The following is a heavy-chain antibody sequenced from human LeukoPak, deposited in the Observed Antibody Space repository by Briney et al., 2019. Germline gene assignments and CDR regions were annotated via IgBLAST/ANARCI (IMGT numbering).Heavy chain of an antibody. D-gene: IGHD2/OR15-2a*01. J-gene: IGHJ4*02. V-gene: IGHV3-53*01. Sequence: PGGSLRLSCTVSGFTFSSNSMSWVRQAPGKGLEWVSFIYSGGNTHYSDSVKGRFTISRDNSKNTLYLQMNSLRAEDTAVYYCARRAGEYSHPYDYGGQGTLVTVS. CDR2: IYSGGNT. CDR1: GFTFSSNS. CDR3: ARRAGEYSHPYDY.